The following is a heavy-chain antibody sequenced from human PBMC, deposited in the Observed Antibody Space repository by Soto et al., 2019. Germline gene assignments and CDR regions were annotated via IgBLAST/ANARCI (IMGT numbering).Heavy chain of an antibody. D-gene: IGHD5-12*01. CDR1: GGTFSSHA. CDR3: ARCDVFYPGVDVAVDL. J-gene: IGHJ3*01. V-gene: IGHV1-69*01. Sequence: QVQLVQSGAEVKKPGSSVKVSCKTSGGTFSSHALTWLRQAPGQGLEWMGGIIPMLGTTYTSQKFQGRVAISADEPTSTLELSRLRSVDTAVYLSARCDVFYPGVDVAVDLWGQGTTVSVSS. CDR2: IIPMLGTT.